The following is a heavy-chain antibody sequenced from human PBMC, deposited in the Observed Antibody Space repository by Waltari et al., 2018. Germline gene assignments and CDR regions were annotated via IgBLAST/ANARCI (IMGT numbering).Heavy chain of an antibody. CDR1: GGSISSISSY. V-gene: IGHV4-39*01. CDR2: IYYSGST. J-gene: IGHJ2*01. CDR3: ARHPAMTIMLWYFDL. D-gene: IGHD2-8*01. Sequence: QLQLQESGPGLVKPSETLSLTCTVSGGSISSISSYWGWFRQPPGKGLEWIGSIYYSGSTDYNPSLKRRVTISVDTSKNQFSLKLSSVTAADTAVYYCARHPAMTIMLWYFDLWGRGTLVTVSS.